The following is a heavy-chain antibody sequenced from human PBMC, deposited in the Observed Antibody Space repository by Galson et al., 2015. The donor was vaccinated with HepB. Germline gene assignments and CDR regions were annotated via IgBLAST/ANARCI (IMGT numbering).Heavy chain of an antibody. CDR3: AVRSGYYLDH. Sequence: QSGAEVKKPGESLRISCKGSGSNFNTDWLAWVRQAPGTGLEWMETIYPDDSDIRYSPSFEGHITISADTSITTAYLQWSSLKASDTAIYYCAVRSGYYLDHWGLGTLVSVSS. J-gene: IGHJ4*02. V-gene: IGHV5-51*03. D-gene: IGHD3-3*01. CDR1: GSNFNTDW. CDR2: IYPDDSDI.